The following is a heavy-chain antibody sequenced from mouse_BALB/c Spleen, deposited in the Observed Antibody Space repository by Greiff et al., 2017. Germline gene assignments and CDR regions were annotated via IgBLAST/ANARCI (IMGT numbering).Heavy chain of an antibody. Sequence: EVKLQESGPGLVKPSQSLSLTCTVTGYSITSDYAWNWIRQFPGNKLEWMGYISYSGSTSYNPSLKSRISITRDTSKNQFFLQLNSVTTEDTATYYCARRGGNGFAYWGQGTLVTVSA. V-gene: IGHV3-2*02. CDR2: ISYSGST. D-gene: IGHD2-1*01. CDR3: ARRGGNGFAY. CDR1: GYSITSDYA. J-gene: IGHJ3*01.